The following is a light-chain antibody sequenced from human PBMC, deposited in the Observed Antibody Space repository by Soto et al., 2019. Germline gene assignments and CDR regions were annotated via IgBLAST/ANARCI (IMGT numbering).Light chain of an antibody. V-gene: IGKV3-20*01. CDR2: GIS. J-gene: IGKJ1*01. CDR1: HTISSSY. Sequence: EIVLTQSPGTLSLSPGDRATLSCRASHTISSSYLAWYQQKPGPAPRLLMYGISRRATGIPDRFSGSGSGTDFTLPITRLEPEDFAVYYCQQYVTSSPRTFGQGTKVEIK. CDR3: QQYVTSSPRT.